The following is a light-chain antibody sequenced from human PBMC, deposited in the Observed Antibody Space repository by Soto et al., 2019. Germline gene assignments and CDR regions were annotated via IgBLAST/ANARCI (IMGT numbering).Light chain of an antibody. CDR2: DAS. J-gene: IGKJ1*01. CDR3: QQYKTHSKT. Sequence: AIQMTQSPSSLSASVGDRFAITCRASQGIRNDLGWYQQKPGKAPKLLIYDASNLEAGVPSRFRGSGSGTDFTLTISSLQPDDFATYYCQQYKTHSKTFGQGTKVDTK. CDR1: QGIRND. V-gene: IGKV1-6*01.